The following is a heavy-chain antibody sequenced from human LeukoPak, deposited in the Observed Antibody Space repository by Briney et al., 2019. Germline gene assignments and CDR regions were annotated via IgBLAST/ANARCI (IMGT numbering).Heavy chain of an antibody. CDR1: GGSISSYY. D-gene: IGHD3-10*01. V-gene: IGHV4-59*01. Sequence: SETLSLTCTVSGGSISSYYWSWIRQPPGKGLEWIGYIYYSGSTNYNPSIKRRVTISVDPSKPPFSLKLSSVPAADTAVYYCARTDYYGSGSYSFDYWGQGTLVTVSS. CDR2: IYYSGST. CDR3: ARTDYYGSGSYSFDY. J-gene: IGHJ4*02.